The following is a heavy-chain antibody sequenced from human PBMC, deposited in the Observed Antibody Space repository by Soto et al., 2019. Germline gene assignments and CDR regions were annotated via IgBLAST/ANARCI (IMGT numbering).Heavy chain of an antibody. Sequence: QLQLQESGPGSVKTSETLSLTCTVSGNSFSSDSYYWGWIRQTPGKALEWIGSINYSGTTYYNPSVKSRVTISIDTSRNQFSLNLASVTAADTSFYFCGRLPLSYSSAVDHWGQGILVTVSP. CDR2: INYSGTT. CDR3: GRLPLSYSSAVDH. CDR1: GNSFSSDSYY. V-gene: IGHV4-39*01. J-gene: IGHJ4*02. D-gene: IGHD4-4*01.